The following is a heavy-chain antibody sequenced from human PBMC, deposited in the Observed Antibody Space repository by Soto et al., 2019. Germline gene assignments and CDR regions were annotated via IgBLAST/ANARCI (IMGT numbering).Heavy chain of an antibody. CDR1: GYTFTGYY. D-gene: IGHD2-2*02. J-gene: IGHJ6*02. CDR3: ARELVVVPSAIGSYYYYGKDV. V-gene: IGHV1-2*04. CDR2: INPNSGGT. Sequence: ASVKVSCKASGYTFTGYYMHWVRQAPGQGLEWMGWINPNSGGTNYAQKFQGWVTMTRDTSISTAYMELSRLRSDDTAVYYCARELVVVPSAIGSYYYYGKDVCGPGIT.